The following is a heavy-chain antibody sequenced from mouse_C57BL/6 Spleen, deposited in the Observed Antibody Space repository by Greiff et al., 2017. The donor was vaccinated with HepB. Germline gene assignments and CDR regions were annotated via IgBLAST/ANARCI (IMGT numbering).Heavy chain of an antibody. CDR2: IDPSDSET. CDR1: GYTFTSYW. D-gene: IGHD2-1*01. V-gene: IGHV1-52*01. CDR3: ARSGGNYEGDY. Sequence: VQLQQPGAELVRPGSSVKLSCKASGYTFTSYWMHWVKQRPIQGLEWIGNIDPSDSETHYNQKFKDKATLTVDKSSSTAYMQLSSLTSEDSAVYYCARSGGNYEGDYWGQGTTLTVSS. J-gene: IGHJ2*01.